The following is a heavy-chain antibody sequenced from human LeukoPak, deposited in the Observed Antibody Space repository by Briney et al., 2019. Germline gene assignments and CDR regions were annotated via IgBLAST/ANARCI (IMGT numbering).Heavy chain of an antibody. V-gene: IGHV1-18*01. CDR2: ISAYNGNT. Sequence: ASVKVSCKASGYTFTSYGISWMRQAPGQGLEWMGWISAYNGNTNYAQKFQGRVTMTTDTSTSTAYMELRSLRSDDTAVYYCARRGVIWGYFDYWGQGTLVTVSS. CDR3: ARRGVIWGYFDY. CDR1: GYTFTSYG. D-gene: IGHD3-10*01. J-gene: IGHJ4*02.